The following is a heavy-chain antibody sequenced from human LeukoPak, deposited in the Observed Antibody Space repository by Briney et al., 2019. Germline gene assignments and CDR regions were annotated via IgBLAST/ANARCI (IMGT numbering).Heavy chain of an antibody. V-gene: IGHV3-33*06. D-gene: IGHD3-22*01. J-gene: IGHJ4*02. CDR1: GFTFSSYG. Sequence: PGRSLRLSCAASGFTFSSYGMHWVRQAPGKGLEWVAVIWYDGSNKYYADSVKGRFTISRDNSKNTLYLQMNSLRAEDTAVYYCTKKDYYDSSGYYDYWGQGTLVTVSS. CDR2: IWYDGSNK. CDR3: TKKDYYDSSGYYDY.